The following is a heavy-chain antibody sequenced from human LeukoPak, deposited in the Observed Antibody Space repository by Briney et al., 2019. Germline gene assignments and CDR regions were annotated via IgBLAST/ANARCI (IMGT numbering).Heavy chain of an antibody. V-gene: IGHV4-59*01. D-gene: IGHD2-15*01. CDR3: ARDVLQAFDI. J-gene: IGHJ3*02. CDR2: IYYSGST. CDR1: GGSISSYY. Sequence: PSETLSLTCTVSGGSISSYYWSWIRQPPGRGPEWIGYIYYSGSTNYNPSLKSRVTISVDTSKNQFSLKLSSVTAADTAVYYCARDVLQAFDIWGQGTMVTVSS.